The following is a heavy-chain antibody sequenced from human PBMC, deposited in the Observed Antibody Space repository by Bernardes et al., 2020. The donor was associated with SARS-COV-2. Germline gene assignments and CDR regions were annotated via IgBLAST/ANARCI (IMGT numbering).Heavy chain of an antibody. CDR1: GGSFRRHT. CDR3: AGEPTKDIAVAPAAEFVYGMNV. J-gene: IGHJ6*02. V-gene: IGHV1-69*04. CDR2: IIPIVEIT. Sequence: SVKVSCKASGGSFRRHTFSWVRQAPGQGLEWMGRIIPIVEITNYAQKFQGRVTITADKSSSTAYMELSSLRSEDTAVYYCAGEPTKDIAVAPAAEFVYGMNVWGQGTTVTVSS. D-gene: IGHD2-2*01.